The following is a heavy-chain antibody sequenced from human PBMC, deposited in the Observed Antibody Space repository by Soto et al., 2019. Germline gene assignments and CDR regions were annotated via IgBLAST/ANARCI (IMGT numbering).Heavy chain of an antibody. CDR3: ARREYYDIFSWSWFDP. Sequence: PSETLSLTCTVSGGSISSSSYYWGWIRQPPGKGLEWIGSIYYSGSTYYNPSLKSRVTISVDTSKNQFSLKLSSVTAADTAVYYCARREYYDIFSWSWFDPWGQGTLVTVSS. D-gene: IGHD3-9*01. CDR1: GGSISSSSYY. J-gene: IGHJ5*02. V-gene: IGHV4-39*01. CDR2: IYYSGST.